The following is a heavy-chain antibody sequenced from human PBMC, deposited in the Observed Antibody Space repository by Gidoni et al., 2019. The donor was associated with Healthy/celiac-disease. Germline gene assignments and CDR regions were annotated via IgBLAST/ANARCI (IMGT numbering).Heavy chain of an antibody. D-gene: IGHD6-19*01. J-gene: IGHJ6*02. V-gene: IGHV3-9*01. CDR2: ISWNSGSI. CDR1: GFTFDDYA. Sequence: EVQLVESGGGLVQPGMSLRLSCAASGFTFDDYAMHWVRQAPGKGLEWVSGISWNSGSIGYADSVKGRFTISRDNAKNSLYLQMNSLRAEDTALYYCAKDKWGSGWYGMDVWGQGTTVTVSS. CDR3: AKDKWGSGWYGMDV.